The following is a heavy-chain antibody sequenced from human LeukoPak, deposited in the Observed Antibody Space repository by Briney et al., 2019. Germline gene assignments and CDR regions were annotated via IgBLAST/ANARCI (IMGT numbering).Heavy chain of an antibody. CDR2: IITYNGNT. V-gene: IGHV1-18*01. D-gene: IGHD3-3*01. CDR3: ARDERLLSFLK. J-gene: IGHJ4*02. CDR1: GYTFTSYG. Sequence: ASVKVSCKASGYTFTSYGISWVRQAPGQGLEWMGYIITYNGNTNYAQKLQGRVTMTRDTSTSTVYMELSSLRSEDTAVYYCARDERLLSFLKWGQGTLVTVSS.